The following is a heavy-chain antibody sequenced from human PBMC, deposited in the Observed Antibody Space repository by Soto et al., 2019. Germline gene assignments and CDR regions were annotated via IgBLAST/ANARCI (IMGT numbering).Heavy chain of an antibody. CDR1: GGTFRSYT. V-gene: IGHV1-69*12. Sequence: QVQLVQSGAEVKKPGSSVTVSCKASGGTFRSYTISWVRQAPGQGLECMGGIIPIFGTAVYAQKFQGRVTIAADESTSTAYMELSSLRSEDTAVYYCATRDYGDPNYCDYWGQGTLVTVSS. CDR3: ATRDYGDPNYCDY. J-gene: IGHJ4*02. CDR2: IIPIFGTA. D-gene: IGHD4-17*01.